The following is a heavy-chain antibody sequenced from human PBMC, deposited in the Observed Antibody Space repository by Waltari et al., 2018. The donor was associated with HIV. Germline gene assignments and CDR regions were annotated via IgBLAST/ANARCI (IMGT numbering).Heavy chain of an antibody. CDR3: ARERLGSGYWYFDL. CDR1: GFTFSSYD. Sequence: EVQLVESGGGLVQPGGSLRLSCAASGFTFSSYDMHLVRQTTGEGLEWVSGIDIRGDTYYAGSVKGRFTISRENAKNSLYLQMNSLRAGDTAVYYCARERLGSGYWYFDLWGRGTLVTVSS. V-gene: IGHV3-13*01. CDR2: IDIRGDT. J-gene: IGHJ2*01. D-gene: IGHD7-27*01.